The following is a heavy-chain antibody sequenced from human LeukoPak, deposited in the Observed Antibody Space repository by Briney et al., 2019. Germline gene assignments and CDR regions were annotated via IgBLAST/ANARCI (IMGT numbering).Heavy chain of an antibody. CDR2: IYNGGNK. Sequence: PGGSPRLSCAASGFTVSSTYMSWVRQAPGKGLEWVSVIYNGGNKYYIDSVKGRFTISRDTSKNTLYLQMNSLRAEDTAVYYCASRHCSGGGCYFAGADPFDYWGQGTLVTVSS. D-gene: IGHD2-15*01. J-gene: IGHJ4*02. CDR1: GFTVSSTY. V-gene: IGHV3-53*01. CDR3: ASRHCSGGGCYFAGADPFDY.